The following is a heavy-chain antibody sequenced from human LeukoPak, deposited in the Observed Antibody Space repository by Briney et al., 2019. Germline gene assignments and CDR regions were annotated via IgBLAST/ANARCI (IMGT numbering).Heavy chain of an antibody. V-gene: IGHV3-74*01. CDR2: INTDGSST. J-gene: IGHJ4*02. Sequence: PGGSLRLSCAASGFTFSSYWMHWVRQAPGKGLVWVSRINTDGSSTNYADSVKGRFTISRDNVKNTLYLQMNSLRAEDTAVYYCLATVGSYLPDFWGQGTLVTVSS. CDR1: GFTFSSYW. CDR3: LATVGSYLPDF. D-gene: IGHD1-26*01.